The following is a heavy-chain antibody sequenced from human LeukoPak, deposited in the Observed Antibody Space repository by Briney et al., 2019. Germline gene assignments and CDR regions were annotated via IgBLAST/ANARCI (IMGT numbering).Heavy chain of an antibody. CDR3: ARVSGGYDDAFDI. V-gene: IGHV1-3*01. D-gene: IGHD3-22*01. CDR2: INAGNGNT. J-gene: IGHJ3*02. Sequence: ASVKVSCKASGYTFTSYAMHWVRQAPGQRLEWMGWINAGNGNTKYSQKFQGRVTITRDTSASTAYMELSSLRSEDTAVYYCARVSGGYDDAFDIWGQGTMVTVSS. CDR1: GYTFTSYA.